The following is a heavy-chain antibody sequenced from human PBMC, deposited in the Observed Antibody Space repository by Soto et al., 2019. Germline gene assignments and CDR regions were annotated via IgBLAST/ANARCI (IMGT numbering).Heavy chain of an antibody. CDR2: IYTSASI. Sequence: LCRTCSVFGADINTYSWPWIRQPAGKGLEWIGRIYTSASINYNPSLKGRVTLSVDTSTNQVSLRLASVTAADTAIYYCARDREAGYNFYYGMDVWGQGTTVSVSS. V-gene: IGHV4-4*07. D-gene: IGHD6-19*01. CDR1: GADINTYS. CDR3: ARDREAGYNFYYGMDV. J-gene: IGHJ6*02.